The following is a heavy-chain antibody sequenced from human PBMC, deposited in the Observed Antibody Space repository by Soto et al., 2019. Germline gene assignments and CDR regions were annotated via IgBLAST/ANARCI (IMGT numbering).Heavy chain of an antibody. Sequence: ESGGGLVQPGGSLRLSCAASGFTFSNYWMSWVRQAPGKGLEWVANIKQDGSERNYVDSVKGRFTISRDNAKNSLYLQLNSLRAEDTAVYYCARAGSENDYWGQGTLVTVSS. V-gene: IGHV3-7*05. D-gene: IGHD3-10*01. CDR3: ARAGSENDY. CDR2: IKQDGSER. CDR1: GFTFSNYW. J-gene: IGHJ4*02.